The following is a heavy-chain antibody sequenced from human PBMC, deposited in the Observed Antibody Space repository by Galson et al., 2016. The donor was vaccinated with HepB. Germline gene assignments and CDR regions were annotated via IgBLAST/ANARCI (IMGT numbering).Heavy chain of an antibody. D-gene: IGHD3-10*01. J-gene: IGHJ4*02. CDR2: IWYDGSHK. CDR1: GFTFSSYG. CDR3: TRDEIRGVIRFDH. Sequence: SLRLSCAASGFTFSSYGMHWVRQVPGKGLEWVAIIWYDGSHKFYLDSVKGRFTISRDNAKNSLYLQMNSLTVEDTAVYYCTRDEIRGVIRFDHWGQGTLVAVSS. V-gene: IGHV3-33*01.